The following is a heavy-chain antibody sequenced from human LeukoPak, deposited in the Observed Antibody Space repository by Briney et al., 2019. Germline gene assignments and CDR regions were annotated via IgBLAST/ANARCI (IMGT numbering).Heavy chain of an antibody. Sequence: SVNVSCKASGGTFSSYAIIWVRQAPGQGLEWMGGIIPIFGTANYAQKFQGRVTITADESTSTAYMELSSLRSEDTAVYYCAREKDGYLDYWGQGTLVTVSS. CDR2: IIPIFGTA. J-gene: IGHJ4*02. CDR1: GGTFSSYA. CDR3: AREKDGYLDY. V-gene: IGHV1-69*13. D-gene: IGHD5-24*01.